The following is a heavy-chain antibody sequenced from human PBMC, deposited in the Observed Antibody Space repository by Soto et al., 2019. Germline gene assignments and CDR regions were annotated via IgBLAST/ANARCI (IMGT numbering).Heavy chain of an antibody. J-gene: IGHJ4*02. CDR2: ISYDGVNK. CDR1: GFSFSSSG. D-gene: IGHD2-15*01. CDR3: AKDSDSGGFDS. Sequence: QVQLVESGGGVVQPGRSLRVSCAASGFSFSSSGMHWVRQAPGKGLEWVAVISYDGVNKYYGDSVKGRFTISRDNSKNTLFRQRNSLRPDDTAIYYCAKDSDSGGFDSWGQGTLLTVSS. V-gene: IGHV3-30*18.